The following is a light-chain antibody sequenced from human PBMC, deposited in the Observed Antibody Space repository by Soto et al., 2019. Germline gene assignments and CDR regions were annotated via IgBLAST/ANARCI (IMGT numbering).Light chain of an antibody. V-gene: IGKV3-20*01. CDR1: QIVSNNY. J-gene: IGKJ1*01. CDR3: QQYPSSGT. Sequence: TVWAQFPSHMSXXPAELAAFXXRASQIVSNNYLALYQQEPYHPPSLLVYGAADIPTGIPDRFGRGESGTDLTLSNSRQKHESFTVYYLQQYPSSGTFGQGTKVDIK. CDR2: GAA.